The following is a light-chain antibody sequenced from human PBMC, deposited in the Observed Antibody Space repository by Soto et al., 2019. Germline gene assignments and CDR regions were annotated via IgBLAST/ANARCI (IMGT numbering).Light chain of an antibody. Sequence: EVVMKQSPATLSVSPGERATLSCRASQSVGSNLAWYQQKPGQAPRLLIYAASTRAIGIPARFSGSGSGTEFTLTISSLQSEDFAVYYCQQYYNWPPLTFGGGTKVDIK. CDR2: AAS. CDR1: QSVGSN. V-gene: IGKV3-15*01. J-gene: IGKJ4*01. CDR3: QQYYNWPPLT.